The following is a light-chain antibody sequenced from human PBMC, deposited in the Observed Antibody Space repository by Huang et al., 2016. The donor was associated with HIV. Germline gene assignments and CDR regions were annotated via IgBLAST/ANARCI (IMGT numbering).Light chain of an antibody. CDR3: QQYYSRPLT. J-gene: IGKJ4*01. CDR1: QTILYSSNNKNY. Sequence: DIVMTQSPDSLAVSLGERATINCKSSQTILYSSNNKNYWVWYQQRPGQSPKLLIYWASTRESGVPDRVSGSGSGTDFTLTISSLQAEDVAVYYCQQYYSRPLTFGGGTKVEIK. CDR2: WAS. V-gene: IGKV4-1*01.